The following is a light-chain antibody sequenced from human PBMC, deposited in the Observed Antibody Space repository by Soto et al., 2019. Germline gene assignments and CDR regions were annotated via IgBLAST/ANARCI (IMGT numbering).Light chain of an antibody. CDR2: EDS. J-gene: IGLJ3*02. CDR1: SSDVGGYKD. CDR3: SSYTLSSTGV. V-gene: IGLV2-14*01. Sequence: QSALTQPASVSGSPGQSITISCTGSSSDVGGYKDVSWYQQHPGKAPKLLIYEDSNRPSGVSNRFSGSKSGNTASLTISGPQDEDDDDYYSSSYTLSSTGVFGGGTKLTVL.